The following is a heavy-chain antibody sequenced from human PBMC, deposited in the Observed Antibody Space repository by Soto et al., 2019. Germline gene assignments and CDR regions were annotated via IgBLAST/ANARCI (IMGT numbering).Heavy chain of an antibody. V-gene: IGHV1-2*02. Sequence: ASVKVSCKVSGYTFTGYYMHWVRQAPGQGLEWMGWINPNSGGTNYAQKLQGRVTMTRDPSISTAYMELSRLRSDDTAVYYCARDIDMDIVVEVAATAPGYWGQGTLVTVSS. CDR2: INPNSGGT. CDR3: ARDIDMDIVVEVAATAPGY. J-gene: IGHJ4*02. D-gene: IGHD2-15*01. CDR1: GYTFTGYY.